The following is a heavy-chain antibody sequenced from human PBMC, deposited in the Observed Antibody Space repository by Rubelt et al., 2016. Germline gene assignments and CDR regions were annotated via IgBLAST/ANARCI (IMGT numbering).Heavy chain of an antibody. Sequence: PGEGLEWIGIMSYSGNTNYNPSLKSRVTMSVDTSKNQFSLRLSSVTAADTAVYYCARVNIVVVPSANFDYWGQGTLVTVSS. D-gene: IGHD2-2*01. J-gene: IGHJ4*02. CDR3: ARVNIVVVPSANFDY. CDR2: MSYSGNT. V-gene: IGHV4-59*01.